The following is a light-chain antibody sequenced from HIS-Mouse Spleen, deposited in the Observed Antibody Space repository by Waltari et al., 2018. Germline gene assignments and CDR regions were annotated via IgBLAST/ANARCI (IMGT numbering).Light chain of an antibody. CDR3: QQYGSSPPWP. CDR2: GAS. Sequence: DIVLTQSPGTLSLSPGERATLPCRAIQSVSSSYLAWYQQKPGQAPRLLIYGASSRATGIPDRFSGSGSGTDFTLTISRLEPEDFAVYYCQQYGSSPPWPFGQGTKVEIK. CDR1: QSVSSSY. V-gene: IGKV3-20*01. J-gene: IGKJ1*01.